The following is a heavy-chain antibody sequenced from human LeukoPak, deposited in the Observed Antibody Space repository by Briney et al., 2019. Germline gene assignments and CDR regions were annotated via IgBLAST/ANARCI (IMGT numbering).Heavy chain of an antibody. Sequence: PGGSLRLSCTASGFTFSTYAMSWVRQAPGKGLEWVSGISGSGGTTYYADSVKGRFTISRDNSKNTLYLQMNSLRAEDTAVYFCAKGGPQFFDYWGQGSLVTVSS. J-gene: IGHJ4*02. CDR3: AKGGPQFFDY. CDR2: ISGSGGTT. V-gene: IGHV3-23*01. D-gene: IGHD5-24*01. CDR1: GFTFSTYA.